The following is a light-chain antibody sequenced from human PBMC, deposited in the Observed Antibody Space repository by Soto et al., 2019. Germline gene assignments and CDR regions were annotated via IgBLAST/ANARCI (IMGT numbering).Light chain of an antibody. V-gene: IGKV3-15*01. CDR2: GAS. CDR1: QSVSSN. J-gene: IGKJ1*01. Sequence: EIVMTQSPAPLSVSPGERATLSFRASQSVSSNLAWYQQKPGQAPRLLIYGASTRATGIPARFSGSGSGTEFTLTISSLQSEDFAVYYCQQYNSWPPVTFGQGTKVDIK. CDR3: QQYNSWPPVT.